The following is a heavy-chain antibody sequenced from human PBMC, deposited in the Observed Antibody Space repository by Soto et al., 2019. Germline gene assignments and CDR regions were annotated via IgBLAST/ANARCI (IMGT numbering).Heavy chain of an antibody. Sequence: GGSLRLSCAASGFNFGNSWMHWVRQAPGKGLEWVSRMTSDGSTTDYADSVKGRFTVSRDNGKYTLYLQMNSLRAEDTAVYYCATAEVDYWGPGTLVTVSS. CDR2: MTSDGSTT. CDR3: ATAEVDY. J-gene: IGHJ4*02. V-gene: IGHV3-74*01. CDR1: GFNFGNSW.